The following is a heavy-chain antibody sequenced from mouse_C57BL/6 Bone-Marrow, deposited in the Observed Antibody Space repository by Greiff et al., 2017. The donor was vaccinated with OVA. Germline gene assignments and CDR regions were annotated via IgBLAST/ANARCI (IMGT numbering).Heavy chain of an antibody. Sequence: QVQLKQPGAELVMPGASVKLSCKASGYTFTSYWMHWVKQRPGQGLEWIGEIDPSDSYTNYNQKFKGKSTLTVDKSSSTAYMQLSSLTSEDSAVYYCARWYYGSPWYFDVWGTGTTVTVSS. D-gene: IGHD1-1*01. J-gene: IGHJ1*03. CDR2: IDPSDSYT. CDR1: GYTFTSYW. CDR3: ARWYYGSPWYFDV. V-gene: IGHV1-69*01.